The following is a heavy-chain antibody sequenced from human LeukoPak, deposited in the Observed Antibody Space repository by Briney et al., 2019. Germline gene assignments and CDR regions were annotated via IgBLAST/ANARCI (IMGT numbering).Heavy chain of an antibody. Sequence: SVKVSCKASGGTFSSYAISWVRQDPGQGLEWMGRIIPIFGTANYAQKFQGRVTITTDESTSTAYMELSSLRSEDTAVYYCASKLFRKYDILIDYWGQGTLVTVSS. J-gene: IGHJ4*02. CDR2: IIPIFGTA. CDR3: ASKLFRKYDILIDY. D-gene: IGHD3-9*01. CDR1: GGTFSSYA. V-gene: IGHV1-69*05.